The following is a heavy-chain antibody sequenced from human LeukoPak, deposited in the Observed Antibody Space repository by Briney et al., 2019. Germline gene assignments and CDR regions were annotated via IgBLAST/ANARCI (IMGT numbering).Heavy chain of an antibody. D-gene: IGHD3-9*01. CDR1: GYTFTSYG. CDR2: ISAYNGNT. J-gene: IGHJ4*02. V-gene: IGHV1-18*01. CDR3: AGAFNAVLRYFDWLINFDY. Sequence: GASVKVSCKASGYTFTSYGISWVRQAPGQGLEWMGWISAYNGNTNYAQKLQGRVTMTTDTSTSTAYMELRSLRSDDTAVYYCAGAFNAVLRYFDWLINFDYWGQGTLVTVSS.